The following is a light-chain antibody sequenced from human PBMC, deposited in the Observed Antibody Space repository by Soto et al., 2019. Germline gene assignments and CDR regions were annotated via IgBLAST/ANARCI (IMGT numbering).Light chain of an antibody. J-gene: IGKJ5*01. CDR2: GAF. CDR3: QQYNNWPPIT. CDR1: QSVKIN. V-gene: IGKV3-15*01. Sequence: EIVMTQSPATLSVSPGERATLSCRASQSVKINLAWYQQKPGQAPRLLIYGAFTRATGIPARFSGSGSGTESTLTISNLQSEDFAVYYCQQYNNWPPITFGQGSRVEIK.